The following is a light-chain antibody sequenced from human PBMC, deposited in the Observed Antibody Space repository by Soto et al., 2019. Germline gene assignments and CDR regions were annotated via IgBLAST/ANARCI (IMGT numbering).Light chain of an antibody. Sequence: QSALTQPASVSGSPGQSITISCAGTRSDIGASNSVSWYQHLPGRSPTLIIYEATNRPSGVSERFSGSKVGDTASLTISGLQADDESEYFCISYKTDDTFVFGGGTKLTVL. J-gene: IGLJ1*01. CDR3: ISYKTDDTFV. CDR1: RSDIGASNS. V-gene: IGLV2-14*01. CDR2: EAT.